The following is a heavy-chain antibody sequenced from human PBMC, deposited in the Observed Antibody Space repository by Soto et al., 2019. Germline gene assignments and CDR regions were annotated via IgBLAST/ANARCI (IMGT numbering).Heavy chain of an antibody. CDR1: GFTFSSYA. D-gene: IGHD3-22*01. CDR2: ISGSGGST. CDR3: AKERDSSGYYGFDY. V-gene: IGHV3-23*01. J-gene: IGHJ4*02. Sequence: GESLKISCAASGFTFSSYAMSWVRQAPGKGLEWVSAISGSGGSTYYADSVKGRFTISRDNSKNTLYLQMNSLRAEDTAVYYCAKERDSSGYYGFDYWGQGTLVTVSS.